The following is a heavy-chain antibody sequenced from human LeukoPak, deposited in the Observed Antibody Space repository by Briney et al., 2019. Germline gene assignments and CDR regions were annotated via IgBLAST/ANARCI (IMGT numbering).Heavy chain of an antibody. D-gene: IGHD2-15*01. V-gene: IGHV1-46*01. CDR2: INPNGGNT. CDR1: GYTFTSYY. J-gene: IGHJ4*02. Sequence: ASVKVSCKASGYTFTSYYMHWVRQAPGQGLEWMGIINPNGGNTNYAQKLQGRVTMTTDTSTSTAYMELRSLRSDDTAVYYCARYRVVVAATGCDYWGQGTLVTVSS. CDR3: ARYRVVVAATGCDY.